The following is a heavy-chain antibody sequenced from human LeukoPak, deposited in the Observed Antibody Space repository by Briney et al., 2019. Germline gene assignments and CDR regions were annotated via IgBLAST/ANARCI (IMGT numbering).Heavy chain of an antibody. J-gene: IGHJ4*02. Sequence: PGGSLRLSCRDSFECISWVRQAPGKGLEWVATINHDGRETYYVDSVRGRFTIFRDNAKNSMCLQMTSLRAEDTAVYFCVRGDLDHWGQGTLITVSS. D-gene: IGHD1-1*01. CDR1: FEC. V-gene: IGHV3-7*03. CDR2: INHDGRET. CDR3: VRGDLDH.